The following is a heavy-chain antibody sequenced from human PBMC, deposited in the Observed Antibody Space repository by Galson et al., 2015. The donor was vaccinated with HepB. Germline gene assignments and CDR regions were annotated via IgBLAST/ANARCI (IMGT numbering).Heavy chain of an antibody. V-gene: IGHV1-46*01. CDR3: ARRYYYDTGGYYAFDY. Sequence: SVKVSCKASGYTFTSYYMHWVRQAPGQGLEWMGIINPSGGSFYAQKFQGRVTMTRDTSTSTVYMELSRLRSEDTAVYFCARRYYYDTGGYYAFDYWGQGTLVTVSS. J-gene: IGHJ4*02. D-gene: IGHD3-22*01. CDR1: GYTFTSYY. CDR2: INPSGGS.